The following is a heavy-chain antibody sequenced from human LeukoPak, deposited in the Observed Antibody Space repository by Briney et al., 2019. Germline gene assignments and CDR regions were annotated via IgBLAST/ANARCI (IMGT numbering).Heavy chain of an antibody. D-gene: IGHD6-19*01. CDR3: CGSGWFAGPFGY. Sequence: PSETLSLTCSVSGGSITKNGYYWGWICQSPETGLEWIGSMHYSGSTYYNPSLNSRVTISVDTSKNQFSLKLTSVTAADTAVYYCCGSGWFAGPFGYWGQGALVTVSS. J-gene: IGHJ4*02. CDR1: GGSITKNGYY. CDR2: MHYSGST. V-gene: IGHV4-39*07.